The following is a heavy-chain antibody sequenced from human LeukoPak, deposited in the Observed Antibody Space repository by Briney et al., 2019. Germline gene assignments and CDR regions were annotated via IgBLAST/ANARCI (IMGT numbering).Heavy chain of an antibody. V-gene: IGHV4-34*01. CDR1: GGSFSGYY. J-gene: IGHJ6*03. D-gene: IGHD6-13*01. Sequence: SETLSLTCAVYGGSFSGYYWSWIRQPPGKGLEWIGEINHSGSTNYNPSLKSRVTISVDTSKNQFSLKLSSVTAADTAVYYCARGIAYYYYYMDVWGKGTTVTVPS. CDR2: INHSGST. CDR3: ARGIAYYYYYMDV.